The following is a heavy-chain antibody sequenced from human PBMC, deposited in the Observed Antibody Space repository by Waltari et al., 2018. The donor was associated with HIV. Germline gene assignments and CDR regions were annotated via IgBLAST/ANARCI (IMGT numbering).Heavy chain of an antibody. CDR1: GDSISTYV. Sequence: QFVQSGAEVKKPGASITVSCEVSGDSISTYVVHWLRQAPGHRPDWLGLINAATDRTQFAQQVQGRLNLTRDTSANVAYMALSALRFEDTAVYYCARGAFSRRTRTSSRLWASWGQGTPVTVSS. D-gene: IGHD6-6*01. V-gene: IGHV1-3*01. CDR2: INAATDRT. CDR3: ARGAFSRRTRTSSRLWAS. J-gene: IGHJ5*02.